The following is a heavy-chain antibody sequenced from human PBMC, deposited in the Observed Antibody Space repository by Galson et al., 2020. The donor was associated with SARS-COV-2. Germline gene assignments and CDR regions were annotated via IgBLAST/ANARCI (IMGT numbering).Heavy chain of an antibody. CDR3: VKERAGCGCYQGCFFDL. CDR1: GFTFSSYC. Sequence: GGSLRLSCAASGFTFSSYCLHWVRQAPGKGLEWVTFIRIDGSTEYYADSVKGRFTISRDNSDNTLYLQMNSLRPEDTAVYYCVKERAGCGCYQGCFFDLWGQGTLVIVSS. D-gene: IGHD2-21*01. J-gene: IGHJ5*02. V-gene: IGHV3-30*02. CDR2: IRIDGSTE.